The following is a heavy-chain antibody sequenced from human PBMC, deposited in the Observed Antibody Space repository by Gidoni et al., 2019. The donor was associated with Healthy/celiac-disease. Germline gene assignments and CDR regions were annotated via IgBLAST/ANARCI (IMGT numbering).Heavy chain of an antibody. CDR1: GGPISSGGYY. V-gene: IGHV4-31*03. Sequence: QVQLQESGPGLVKPSQTLSLTCTVSGGPISSGGYYWSWIRQHPGKGREWIGYMYYSGSTYYNPSLKSRVTTSVDTSKNQFSLKLSSVTAADTAVYYCARDPILRTGFDPWGQGTLVTVSS. CDR2: MYYSGST. J-gene: IGHJ5*02. D-gene: IGHD5-12*01. CDR3: ARDPILRTGFDP.